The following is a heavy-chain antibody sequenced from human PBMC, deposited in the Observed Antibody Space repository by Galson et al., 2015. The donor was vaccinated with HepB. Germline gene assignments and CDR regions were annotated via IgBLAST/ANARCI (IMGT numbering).Heavy chain of an antibody. J-gene: IGHJ6*02. CDR2: ISSSSSYI. CDR3: ARAPVQVHPHHEYRGSYFLGGDSYYYYVMDF. D-gene: IGHD1-26*01. CDR1: GFTFSSYS. V-gene: IGHV3-21*01. Sequence: SLRLSCAASGFTFSSYSMNWVPQAPGKGLEWVSSISSSSSYISYADSVKGRFTISRDNAKNSLYLKMNSQRAEDTAVYYCARAPVQVHPHHEYRGSYFLGGDSYYYYVMDFCGQGTPVTVSS.